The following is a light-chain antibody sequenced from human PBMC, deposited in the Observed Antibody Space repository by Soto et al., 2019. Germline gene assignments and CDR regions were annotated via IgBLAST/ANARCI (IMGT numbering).Light chain of an antibody. CDR1: SSNIGSNT. J-gene: IGLJ3*02. CDR3: AAWDDSLNGLWV. CDR2: SNN. Sequence: QPVLTQPPSASGTPGQRVTISCSGSSSNIGSNTVNWYQQLPGTAPKLLIYSNNQRPSGVPDRFSGSKSGTSASLAISGLQSEDEDDYYCAAWDDSLNGLWVFGGGTKLTVL. V-gene: IGLV1-44*01.